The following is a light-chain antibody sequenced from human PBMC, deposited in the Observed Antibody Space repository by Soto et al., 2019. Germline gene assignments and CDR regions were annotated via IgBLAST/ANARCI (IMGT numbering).Light chain of an antibody. V-gene: IGKV1-5*01. CDR2: DAS. CDR3: PQYMNYAT. CDR1: QSISTW. Sequence: DIQMTQSPSTLSAYVGDRVTFTCRASQSISTWLAWYQQKPGKAPKLLIYDASSLQSDVPSRFSGSGSGTEFTLPISALQTDDFASYYCPQYMNYATFGQGTKVEIK. J-gene: IGKJ1*01.